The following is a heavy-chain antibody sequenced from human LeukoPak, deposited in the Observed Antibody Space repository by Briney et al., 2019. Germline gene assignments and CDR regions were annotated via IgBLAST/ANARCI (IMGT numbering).Heavy chain of an antibody. Sequence: ASVKVSCKASGYTFTGYYMHWVRQAPGQGLEWMGWINPNSGGTNYAQKFQGRVTMTRDTSISTAYMELSRLRADDTAVYYCARVALDYYGSVLDYWGQGTLVTVSS. J-gene: IGHJ4*02. V-gene: IGHV1-2*02. D-gene: IGHD3-10*01. CDR2: INPNSGGT. CDR1: GYTFTGYY. CDR3: ARVALDYYGSVLDY.